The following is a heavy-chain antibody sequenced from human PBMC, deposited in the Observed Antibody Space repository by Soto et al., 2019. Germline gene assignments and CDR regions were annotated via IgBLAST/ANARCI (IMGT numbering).Heavy chain of an antibody. CDR3: ARVRGVVISPIYNWFDP. J-gene: IGHJ5*02. CDR1: GGSISSGGYY. V-gene: IGHV4-31*03. Sequence: PSETLSLTFTVSGGSISSGGYYWSWIRQHQGKGLEWIGYIYYSGSTYYNPSLKSRVTISVDTSKNQFSLKLSSVTAADTAVYYCARVRGVVISPIYNWFDPWGQGTLVTVSS. CDR2: IYYSGST. D-gene: IGHD3-3*01.